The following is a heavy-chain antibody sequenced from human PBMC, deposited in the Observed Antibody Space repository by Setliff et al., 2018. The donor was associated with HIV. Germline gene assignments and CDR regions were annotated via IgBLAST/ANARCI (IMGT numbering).Heavy chain of an antibody. Sequence: GESLKISCAASGFTVSSNYMSWVRQAPGKGLEWVASIKGDGSEKYYVGSVKGRFTSSRDNAGNSLSLQMNSLRAEDTAVYYCARDRGGYTFDFWGQGTVVTVSS. CDR3: ARDRGGYTFDF. D-gene: IGHD3-10*01. J-gene: IGHJ3*01. CDR2: IKGDGSEK. V-gene: IGHV3-7*01. CDR1: GFTVSSNY.